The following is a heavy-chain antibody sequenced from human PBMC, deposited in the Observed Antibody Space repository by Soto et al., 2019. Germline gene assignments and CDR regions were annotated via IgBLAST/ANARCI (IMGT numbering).Heavy chain of an antibody. Sequence: QVQLQESGPGLVKPSGTLSLTCAVSGGSIRSSNWWSWVRQPPGKGLEWIGEIYHSGSTNYNPSLESRVTISVDKSKNQFSLKLSSMTAADTAVYYCATDIYYFDYWGQGTLVTVSS. V-gene: IGHV4-4*02. CDR3: ATDIYYFDY. CDR2: IYHSGST. CDR1: GGSIRSSNW. D-gene: IGHD2-21*01. J-gene: IGHJ4*02.